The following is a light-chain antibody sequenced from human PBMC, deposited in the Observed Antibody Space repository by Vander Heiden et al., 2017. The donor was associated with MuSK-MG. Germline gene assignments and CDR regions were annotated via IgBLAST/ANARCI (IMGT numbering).Light chain of an antibody. CDR1: SSNIGSNT. CDR3: AAWDDSLNVVV. CDR2: SNN. J-gene: IGLJ2*01. V-gene: IGLV1-44*01. Sequence: QSVLTQPPPASGPPGQRVTISCSGSSSNIGSNTVNWYQQLPGTAPKRLIYSNNQRPSGVHDRFSGSKSGTSASLAISGLQSEDEADYYWAAWDDSLNVVVFGGGTKLTVL.